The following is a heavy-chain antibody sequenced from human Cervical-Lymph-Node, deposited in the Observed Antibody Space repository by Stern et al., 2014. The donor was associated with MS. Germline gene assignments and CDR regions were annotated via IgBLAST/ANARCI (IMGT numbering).Heavy chain of an antibody. CDR1: GFTFSNYG. D-gene: IGHD1-7*01. J-gene: IGHJ4*02. CDR2: IWYDGNKK. V-gene: IGHV3-33*01. Sequence: VQLVESGGGVVQPGRSLRLSCAASGFTFSNYGMHWVRQAPGKGLEWLAVIWYDGNKKYYADSVKGRFTISRDNSKNTLFLQMSSLAAEDTALFYWWRGNWNYEGMGYWGQGTLVTVSS. CDR3: WRGNWNYEGMGY.